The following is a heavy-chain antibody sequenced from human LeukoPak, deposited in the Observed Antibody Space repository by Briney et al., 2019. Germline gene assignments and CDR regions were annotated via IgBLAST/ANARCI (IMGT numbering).Heavy chain of an antibody. CDR3: ALRQDDILTGNYVGHFDS. V-gene: IGHV2-5*01. J-gene: IGHJ5*01. D-gene: IGHD3-9*01. CDR2: IYWNDHV. Sequence: KESGPTLVNPTQTLTLTCTFSGFSFTTSHVGVGWIRQPPGKALEWLGLIYWNDHVRYSPSLKNRISIGKDNSRNQVVLTLSNMDPEDSGTYYCALRQDDILTGNYVGHFDSWGQGTLVTVSS. CDR1: GFSFTTSHVG.